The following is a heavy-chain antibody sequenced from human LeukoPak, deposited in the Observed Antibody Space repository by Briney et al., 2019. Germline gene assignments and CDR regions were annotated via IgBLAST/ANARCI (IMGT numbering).Heavy chain of an antibody. CDR3: ARAVCSSTSCLKDY. CDR2: ISSSSSYI. J-gene: IGHJ4*02. Sequence: AGGSLRLSCAASGFTFSSYSMNWVRQAPGKGLEWVSSISSSSSYIYYADSVKGRFTISRDNAKNTLHLQMNSLRAAATGVYSCARAVCSSTSCLKDYWGQGTLVTVSS. D-gene: IGHD2-2*01. V-gene: IGHV3-21*01. CDR1: GFTFSSYS.